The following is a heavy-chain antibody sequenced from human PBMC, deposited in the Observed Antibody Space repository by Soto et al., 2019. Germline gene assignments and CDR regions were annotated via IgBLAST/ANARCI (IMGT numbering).Heavy chain of an antibody. Sequence: EVQLLDSGGGWVQPGGSLRLSCVASGFVFSDYAMSWVRQAPGKGLEWVSAISAGGSDTYYAYSVKGRFTVSRVKSKNTMYLKINTLRAEYTQIYCCAGDPIWCDSSSCDAEGFDSWGQGTLVTVSS. CDR2: ISAGGSDT. J-gene: IGHJ4*02. D-gene: IGHD2-2*01. CDR3: AGDPIWCDSSSCDAEGFDS. V-gene: IGHV3-23*01. CDR1: GFVFSDYA.